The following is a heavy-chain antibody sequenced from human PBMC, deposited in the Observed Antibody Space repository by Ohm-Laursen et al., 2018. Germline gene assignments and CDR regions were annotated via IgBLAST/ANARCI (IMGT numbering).Heavy chain of an antibody. CDR3: ARGATSFTVTTYYFDY. D-gene: IGHD4-17*01. V-gene: IGHV4-61*01. J-gene: IGHJ4*02. CDR2: IYYSGST. CDR1: GGSVSSGSYY. Sequence: TLSLTCTVSGGSVSSGSYYWSWIRQPPGKGLEWIGYIYYSGSTNYNPSLKSRVTISVDTSKNQFSLKLSSVTAADTAVYYCARGATSFTVTTYYFDYWGQGTLVTVSS.